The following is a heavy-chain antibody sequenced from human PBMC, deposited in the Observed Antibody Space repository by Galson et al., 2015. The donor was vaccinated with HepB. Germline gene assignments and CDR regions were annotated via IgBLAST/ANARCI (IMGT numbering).Heavy chain of an antibody. J-gene: IGHJ4*02. V-gene: IGHV3-30-3*01. Sequence: SLRLSCAASGFTFSSYAMHWVRQAPGKGLEWVAVISYDGSNKYYADSVKGRFTISRDNSKNTLYLQMNSLRAEDTAVYYCASLYIAAAGTDWGQGTLVTVSS. CDR2: ISYDGSNK. CDR1: GFTFSSYA. D-gene: IGHD6-13*01. CDR3: ASLYIAAAGTD.